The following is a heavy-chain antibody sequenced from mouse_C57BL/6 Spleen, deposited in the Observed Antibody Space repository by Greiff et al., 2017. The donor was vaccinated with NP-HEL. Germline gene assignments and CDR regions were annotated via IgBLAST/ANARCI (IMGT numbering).Heavy chain of an antibody. J-gene: IGHJ2*01. CDR3: ARALITTVVADY. Sequence: QVQLQQSGAELVRPGTSVKVSCKASGYAFTNYLIEWVKQRPGQGLEWIGVINPGSGGTNYNEKFKGKATLTADKSSSTAYMQLSSLTSEDSAVYFCARALITTVVADYWGQGTTLTVSS. CDR2: INPGSGGT. CDR1: GYAFTNYL. D-gene: IGHD1-1*01. V-gene: IGHV1-54*01.